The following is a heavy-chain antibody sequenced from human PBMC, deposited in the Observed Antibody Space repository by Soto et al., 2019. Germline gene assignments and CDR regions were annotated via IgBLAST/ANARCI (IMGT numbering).Heavy chain of an antibody. Sequence: QITLKESGPTLVKPTQTLTLTCTFSGFSLSTSGVGVGWIRQPPGKALEWLALIYWDDDKRYSPSLKSRLTITNDTSKNQVVLTMTNMDPVDTATYYCEVVSWYADAFDIWGQGTMVTVSS. J-gene: IGHJ3*02. V-gene: IGHV2-5*02. CDR3: EVVSWYADAFDI. CDR1: GFSLSTSGVG. CDR2: IYWDDDK. D-gene: IGHD6-13*01.